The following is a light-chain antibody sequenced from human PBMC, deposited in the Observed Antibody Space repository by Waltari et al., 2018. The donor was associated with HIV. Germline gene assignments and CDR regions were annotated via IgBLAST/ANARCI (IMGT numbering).Light chain of an antibody. CDR3: QKYGSSPYT. CDR2: GAS. V-gene: IGKV3-20*01. CDR1: QRVRSKY. J-gene: IGKJ2*01. Sequence: ETVLTQSPGTLSLSPGERATLPCRASQRVRSKYLAWYQQKPGQAPQLLIVGASSRATGSPDRFSGSGSGTDFTLTISRLGPEDFAVYYCQKYGSSPYTFGQGTKLEIK.